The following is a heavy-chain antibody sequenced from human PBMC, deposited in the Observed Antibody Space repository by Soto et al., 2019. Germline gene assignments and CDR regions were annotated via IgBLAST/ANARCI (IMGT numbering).Heavy chain of an antibody. CDR1: GGSISSSSYY. J-gene: IGHJ4*02. V-gene: IGHV4-39*02. CDR2: IYYSGST. Sequence: PSETLSLTCTVSGGSISSSSYYWGWIRQPPGKGLEWIGSIYYSGSTYYNPSLKSRVTISVDTSKNQFSLKLSSVTAADTAVYYCARDPRYDFWSGPYYFDYWGQGTLVTVSS. CDR3: ARDPRYDFWSGPYYFDY. D-gene: IGHD3-3*01.